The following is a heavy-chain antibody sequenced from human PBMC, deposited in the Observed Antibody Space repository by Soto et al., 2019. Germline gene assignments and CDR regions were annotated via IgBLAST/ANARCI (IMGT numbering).Heavy chain of an antibody. J-gene: IGHJ6*02. CDR1: GGSISSGGYY. CDR3: ARRKQNYYGMDI. CDR2: ISYSGST. V-gene: IGHV4-31*03. Sequence: QVQLQESGPGLVEPSQTLSLTCTVSGGSISSGGYYWSWIRQHPGKGLEWIGYISYSGSTYYNPSLKTRVTILVDASENHFSLNLTSVTAADTAVYYCARRKQNYYGMDIWGQGTTVTVSS.